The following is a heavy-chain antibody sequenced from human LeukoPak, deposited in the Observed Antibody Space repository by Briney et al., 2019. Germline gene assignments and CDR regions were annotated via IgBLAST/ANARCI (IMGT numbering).Heavy chain of an antibody. J-gene: IGHJ4*02. CDR2: ISSDGSST. CDR1: GFTFSSYW. CDR3: ARDRDYYDSLYYFDY. V-gene: IGHV3-74*01. Sequence: PGGSLRLSCAASGFTFSSYWMHWVRQAPGKGLVWVSRISSDGSSTSYADSVKGRFTISRDNAKNTLYLQMNSLRAEDTAVYYCARDRDYYDSLYYFDYWGQGTLVTVSS. D-gene: IGHD3-22*01.